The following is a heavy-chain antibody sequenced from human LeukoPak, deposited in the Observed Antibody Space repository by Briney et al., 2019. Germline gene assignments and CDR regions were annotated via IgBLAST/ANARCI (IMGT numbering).Heavy chain of an antibody. CDR2: IGTAGDT. CDR3: ARDLGWGMDV. Sequence: GGSLRLSCAASGFTFSSYDVPWVRQATGKGLEWVSAIGTAGDTYYPGSVKGRFTISRENAKNSLYLQMNSLRAGDTAVYYCARDLGWGMDVWGQGTTVTVSS. J-gene: IGHJ6*02. CDR1: GFTFSSYD. D-gene: IGHD2-15*01. V-gene: IGHV3-13*01.